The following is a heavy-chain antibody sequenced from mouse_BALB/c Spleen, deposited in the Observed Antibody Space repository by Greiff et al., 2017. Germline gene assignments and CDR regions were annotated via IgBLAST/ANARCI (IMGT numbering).Heavy chain of an antibody. CDR1: GYTFTSYW. CDR2: INPSTGYT. V-gene: IGHV1-7*01. J-gene: IGHJ2*01. D-gene: IGHD2-4*01. Sequence: VQLQQSGAELAKPGASVKMSCKASGYTFTSYWMHWVKQRPGQGLEWIGYINPSTGYTEYNQKFKDKATLTADKSSSTAYMQLSSLTSEDSAVYYCGSTMITTFDYWGQGTTLTVSS. CDR3: GSTMITTFDY.